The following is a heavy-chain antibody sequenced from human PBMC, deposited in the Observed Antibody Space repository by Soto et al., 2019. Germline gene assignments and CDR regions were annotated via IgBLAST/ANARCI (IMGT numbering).Heavy chain of an antibody. CDR1: GGSLSSHY. CDR3: ARGGWSLDL. Sequence: QVQLQESGPGLVKPSETLSLTCTVSGGSLSSHYWTWIRQPPGKGLEWIGYIYYSGSTNYNPSLKSRVTMSVATSKNQFSLNLASVTAADTALYYCARGGWSLDLWGQGTLVTVSS. J-gene: IGHJ5*02. V-gene: IGHV4-59*11. D-gene: IGHD6-19*01. CDR2: IYYSGST.